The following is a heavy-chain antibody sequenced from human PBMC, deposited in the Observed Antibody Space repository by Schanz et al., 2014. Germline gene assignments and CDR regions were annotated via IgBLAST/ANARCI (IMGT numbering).Heavy chain of an antibody. CDR2: MNPNSGNP. CDR1: GGTFSSFG. Sequence: QVQLVQSGAEVKKPGSPVKVSCKSSGGTFSSFGINWVRQAPGQGLEWLGWMNPNSGNPGFAQKFRGRVTMTRDTSTSTVYMELSSLRSEDTAVYYCARDGVDAAAGGNYWGQGTLVTVSS. CDR3: ARDGVDAAAGGNY. J-gene: IGHJ4*02. D-gene: IGHD6-13*01. V-gene: IGHV1-8*01.